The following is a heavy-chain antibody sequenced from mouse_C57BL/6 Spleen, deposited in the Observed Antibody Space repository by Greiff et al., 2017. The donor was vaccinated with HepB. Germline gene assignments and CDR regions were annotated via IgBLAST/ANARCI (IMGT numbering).Heavy chain of an antibody. CDR2: IDPSDSYT. V-gene: IGHV1-69*01. CDR1: GYTFTSYW. CDR3: ARGEGYDYDAGLDY. J-gene: IGHJ2*01. Sequence: QVQLQQPGAELVMPGASVKLSCKASGYTFTSYWMHWVKQRPGQGLEWIGEIDPSDSYTNYNQKFKGKSTLTVDKSSSTAYMQLSSLTSEDSAVYYCARGEGYDYDAGLDYWGQSTTLTVSS. D-gene: IGHD2-4*01.